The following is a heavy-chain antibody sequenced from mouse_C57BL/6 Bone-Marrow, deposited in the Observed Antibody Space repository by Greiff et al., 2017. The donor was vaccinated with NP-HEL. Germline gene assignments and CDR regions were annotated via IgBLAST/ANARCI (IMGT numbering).Heavy chain of an antibody. V-gene: IGHV2-2*01. CDR2: IWSGGST. D-gene: IGHD1-1*01. J-gene: IGHJ4*01. Sequence: VKLVESGPGLVQPSQSLSITCTVSGFSLTSYGVHWVRQSPGKGLEWLGVIWSGGSTDYNAAFISRLSISKDNSKSQVFFKMNSLQADDTAIYYCASPVYERAMDYWGQGTSVTVSS. CDR3: ASPVYERAMDY. CDR1: GFSLTSYG.